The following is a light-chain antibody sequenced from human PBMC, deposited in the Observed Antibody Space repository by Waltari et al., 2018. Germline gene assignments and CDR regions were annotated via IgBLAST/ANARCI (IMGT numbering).Light chain of an antibody. CDR2: AAS. Sequence: DIQLTQPPSSLSASIGDRLTITHLASQSISSYLNWYQQKPGKAPKPLIYAASSLKSGVPTRYSESVSGTDFTLTINSPQPKDFTTYYCQKSYRTSTFGQGTRLEIK. CDR1: QSISSY. CDR3: QKSYRTST. J-gene: IGKJ5*01. V-gene: IGKV1-39*01.